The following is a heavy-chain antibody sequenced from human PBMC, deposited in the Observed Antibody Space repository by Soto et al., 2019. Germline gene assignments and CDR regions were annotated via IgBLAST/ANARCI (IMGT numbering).Heavy chain of an antibody. CDR2: IIPIFGTA. D-gene: IGHD3-3*01. CDR1: GGTFSSYA. CDR3: ARLASERVVTATADY. Sequence: SVKVSCKASGGTFSSYAISWVRQAPGQGLEWMGGIIPIFGTANYAQKFQGRVTITADESTSTAYMELSSLRSEDTAVYYCARLASERVVTATADYWGQGTLVSVSS. V-gene: IGHV1-69*13. J-gene: IGHJ4*02.